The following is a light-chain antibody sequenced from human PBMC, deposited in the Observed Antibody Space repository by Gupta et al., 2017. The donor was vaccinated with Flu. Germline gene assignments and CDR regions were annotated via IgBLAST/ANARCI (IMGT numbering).Light chain of an antibody. CDR3: NSFAASSVL. J-gene: IGLJ3*02. V-gene: IGLV2-8*01. CDR1: NSDIGGYKF. Sequence: QSALTQPPSASGSLGQSVTISCTGTNSDIGGYKFVSWYQHHPGKAPKLLIYEVNKRPSGVPDRFSGSKSGITASLTVSGRQAEDEADYYCNSFAASSVLFGGGTKLTVL. CDR2: EVN.